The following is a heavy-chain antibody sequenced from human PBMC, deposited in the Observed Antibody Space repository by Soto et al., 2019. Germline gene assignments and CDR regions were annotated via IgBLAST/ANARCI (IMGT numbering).Heavy chain of an antibody. CDR2: ISSSSSYI. D-gene: IGHD2-2*01. CDR1: GFTFSSYS. V-gene: IGHV3-21*01. Sequence: GGSLRLSCAASGFTFSSYSMNWVRQAPGKGLEWVSSISSSSSYIYYADSVKGRFTISRDNAKNSLYLQMNSLRAEDTAVYYCARDRFLGYCSSTSCGYYMDVWGKGTTVTVSS. J-gene: IGHJ6*03. CDR3: ARDRFLGYCSSTSCGYYMDV.